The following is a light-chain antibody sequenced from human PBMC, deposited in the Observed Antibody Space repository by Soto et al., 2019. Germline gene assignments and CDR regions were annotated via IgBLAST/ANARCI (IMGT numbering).Light chain of an antibody. CDR3: SSYTSSSLGV. J-gene: IGLJ2*01. CDR2: DVS. V-gene: IGLV2-14*01. CDR1: SRDVGGYNY. Sequence: QSVLTQPASVSGSPGQSITISCTGTSRDVGGYNYVSWYQQHPGKAPKLMIYDVSNRPSGVSNRFSGSKSGNTASLTISGLQAEDEADYYCSSYTSSSLGVFGGGTQLTVL.